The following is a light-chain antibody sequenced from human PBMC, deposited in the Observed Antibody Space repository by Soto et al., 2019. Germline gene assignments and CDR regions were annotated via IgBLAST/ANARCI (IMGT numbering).Light chain of an antibody. CDR2: GAS. CDR3: QQYGGSPPYT. CDR1: QSVSSSY. Sequence: EIVLTQSPGTLSLSPGERATLSCGASQSVSSSYLAWYQQKPGQAPRLLIYGASSMATGIPDRFSGSGSGTDFTLTISKLEPEDFAVYYCQQYGGSPPYTFGQGTKVESK. V-gene: IGKV3-20*01. J-gene: IGKJ2*01.